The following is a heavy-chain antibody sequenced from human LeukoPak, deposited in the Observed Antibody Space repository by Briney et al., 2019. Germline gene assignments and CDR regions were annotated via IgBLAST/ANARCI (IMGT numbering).Heavy chain of an antibody. V-gene: IGHV1-2*02. CDR2: INPNSGGT. D-gene: IGHD6-13*01. CDR3: ARDPSPGYSSSWWVN. Sequence: ASVKVSCKASGYTFTGYYMHWVRQAPGQGLEWMEWINPNSGGTNYAQKFQGRVTMTRDTSISTAYMELSRLRSDDTAVYYCARDPSPGYSSSWWVNWGQGTLVTVSS. CDR1: GYTFTGYY. J-gene: IGHJ4*02.